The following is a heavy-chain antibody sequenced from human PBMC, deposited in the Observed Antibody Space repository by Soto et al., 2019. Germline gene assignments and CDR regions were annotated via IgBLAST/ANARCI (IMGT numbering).Heavy chain of an antibody. D-gene: IGHD6-19*01. J-gene: IGHJ4*02. Sequence: PGESLKISCQGSGYSFTSYWIGWVRPMPGKGLEWMGIIYPGDSDTRYSPSFQGQVTISADKSISTAYLQWSSLKASDTAMYYCARHGHRAVASPELYDYWGQGTLVTVSS. V-gene: IGHV5-51*01. CDR1: GYSFTSYW. CDR2: IYPGDSDT. CDR3: ARHGHRAVASPELYDY.